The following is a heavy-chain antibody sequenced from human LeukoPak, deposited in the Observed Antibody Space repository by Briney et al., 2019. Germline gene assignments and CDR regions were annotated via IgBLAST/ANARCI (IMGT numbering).Heavy chain of an antibody. Sequence: SETLSLTCTVSGDSISYHYWSWIRQPAGKGLEWIGRIYSSASANYNPSLKRRVTMSLDTSKNQFSLNLTSVTAADTAVYYCAIVLFTEEGAFDIWGQGTMVTVSS. J-gene: IGHJ3*02. V-gene: IGHV4-4*07. CDR1: GDSISYHY. CDR2: IYSSASA. CDR3: AIVLFTEEGAFDI.